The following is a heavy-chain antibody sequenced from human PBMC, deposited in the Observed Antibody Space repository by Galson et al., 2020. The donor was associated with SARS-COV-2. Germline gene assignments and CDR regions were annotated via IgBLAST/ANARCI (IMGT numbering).Heavy chain of an antibody. CDR3: AGVTNYYDSRRYAKQWMDR. Sequence: SQTLSLTCTVSGDSISRYYWSWIWQSPGKGLEWIGYIYYTGLTNYNPSFKGRVTIAIDTSTYQFSLSLNSVTAADTAVYFCAGVTNYYDSRRYAKQWMDRWGQGTLFTVCS. CDR1: GDSISRYY. J-gene: IGHJ4*02. CDR2: IYYTGLT. V-gene: IGHV4-59*08. D-gene: IGHD3-22*01.